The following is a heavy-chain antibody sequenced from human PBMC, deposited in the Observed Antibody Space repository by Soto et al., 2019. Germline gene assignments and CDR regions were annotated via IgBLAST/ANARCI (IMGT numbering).Heavy chain of an antibody. CDR3: ARGRVVGAILPFDY. D-gene: IGHD1-26*01. V-gene: IGHV3-20*04. CDR2: INWNGGST. J-gene: IGHJ4*02. CDR1: GFTFDDYG. Sequence: GGSLRLSCAASGFTFDDYGMSWVRQAPGKGLEWVSNINWNGGSTGYADSVKGRFTISRDNAKNSLYLQMNSLRAEDTALYYCARGRVVGAILPFDYWGQGTLVTVSS.